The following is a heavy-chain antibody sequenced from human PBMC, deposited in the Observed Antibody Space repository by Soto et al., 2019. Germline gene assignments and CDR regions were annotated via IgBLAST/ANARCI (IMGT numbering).Heavy chain of an antibody. CDR3: ASIPKPSYSIGYYADY. CDR2: INPSGGST. V-gene: IGHV1-46*01. Sequence: ASVKVSCKASGYTFTSYYMHWVRQAPGQGLEWMGIINPSGGSTSYAQKFQGRVTMTRDTSTSTVYMELSSLRSEDTAVYYCASIPKPSYSIGYYADYWGQGTLVTVSS. CDR1: GYTFTSYY. D-gene: IGHD3-22*01. J-gene: IGHJ4*02.